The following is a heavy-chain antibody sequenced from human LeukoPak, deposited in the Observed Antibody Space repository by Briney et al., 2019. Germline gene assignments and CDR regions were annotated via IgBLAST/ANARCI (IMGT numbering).Heavy chain of an antibody. CDR1: GYTFTTYG. V-gene: IGHV1-18*01. CDR3: ARESEYSRSVVMEY. Sequence: ASVTVSCTASGYTFTTYGISWVRQAPGQGLEWMGWISAYNGNTNYAQKVQGRVTMTRDTSTSTAYMELRSLTSDDTAVYYCARESEYSRSVVMEYWGQGTLVTVSS. CDR2: ISAYNGNT. J-gene: IGHJ4*02. D-gene: IGHD6-6*01.